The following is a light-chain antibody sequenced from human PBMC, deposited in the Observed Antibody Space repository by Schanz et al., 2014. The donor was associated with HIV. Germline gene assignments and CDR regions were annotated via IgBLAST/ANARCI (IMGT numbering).Light chain of an antibody. CDR2: GAS. CDR3: QQYGSSPPWT. J-gene: IGKJ1*01. Sequence: EMVMTQFPATLSVSPGERATLSCRASQSVSGFLAWYQQKPGQAPRLLIYGASSRATGIPDRFSGSGSGTDFTLTISRLEPEDFAVYYCQQYGSSPPWTFGQGTKVEIK. V-gene: IGKV3-20*01. CDR1: QSVSGF.